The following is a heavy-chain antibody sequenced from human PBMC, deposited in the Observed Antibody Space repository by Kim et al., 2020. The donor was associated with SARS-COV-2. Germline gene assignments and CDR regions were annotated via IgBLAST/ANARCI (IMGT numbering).Heavy chain of an antibody. V-gene: IGHV4-34*01. Sequence: SETLSLTCAVYGGSFSGYYWSWIRQPPGKGLEWIGEINNSGSTNYNPSLKSRVTISVDTSKNQFSLKLSSVTAADTAVYYCARGPPVVDILTGCDYWGQGTLVTVSS. CDR3: ARGPPVVDILTGCDY. J-gene: IGHJ4*02. D-gene: IGHD3-9*01. CDR2: INNSGST. CDR1: GGSFSGYY.